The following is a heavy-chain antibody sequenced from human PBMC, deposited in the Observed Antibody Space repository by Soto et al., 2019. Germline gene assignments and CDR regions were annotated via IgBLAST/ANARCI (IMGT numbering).Heavy chain of an antibody. CDR1: GFTFSSYS. J-gene: IGHJ3*02. V-gene: IGHV3-21*01. CDR3: AREGGTIAVADDAFDI. CDR2: ISSSSSYI. D-gene: IGHD6-19*01. Sequence: GGSLRLSCAASGFTFSSYSMNWVRQAPGKGLEWVSSISSSSSYIYYADSVKGRFTISRDNAKNSLYLQMNSLRAEDTAVYYCAREGGTIAVADDAFDIWGQGTMVTVSS.